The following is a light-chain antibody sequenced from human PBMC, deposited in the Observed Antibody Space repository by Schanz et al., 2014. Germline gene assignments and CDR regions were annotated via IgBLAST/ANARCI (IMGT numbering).Light chain of an antibody. CDR1: QGIGSY. Sequence: IQLTQSPSPLSASVGDSVTITCRASQGIGSYLAWYQQKPGKAPQLLIYAASTLQSGVPSRFGGSGSGTEFTLTITGLQPDDLATYYCQHYDSWTFGQGTKVEIK. CDR3: QHYDSWT. V-gene: IGKV1-9*01. J-gene: IGKJ1*01. CDR2: AAS.